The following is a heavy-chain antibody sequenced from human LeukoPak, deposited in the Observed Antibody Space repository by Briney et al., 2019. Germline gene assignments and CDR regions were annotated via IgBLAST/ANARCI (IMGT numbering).Heavy chain of an antibody. CDR2: ISSSGSIR. Sequence: GGSLRLSCAASGXTFIIFEMNWVRQAPGKGLEWVSYISSSGSIRYYADSVKGRFTISRDNAKNPLYLQMNSLRAEDTAVYYCARDGVGAGYFDYWGQGTLVTVSS. D-gene: IGHD1-26*01. CDR1: GXTFIIFE. J-gene: IGHJ4*02. V-gene: IGHV3-48*03. CDR3: ARDGVGAGYFDY.